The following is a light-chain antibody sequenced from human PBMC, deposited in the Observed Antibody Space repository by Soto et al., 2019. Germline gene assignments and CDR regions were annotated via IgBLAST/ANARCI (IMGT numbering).Light chain of an antibody. CDR2: TAS. CDR3: QQRNSYPIT. J-gene: IGKJ5*01. CDR1: QGISSY. V-gene: IGKV1-9*01. Sequence: DVRLTQYTYFLSASVGDRVTITCRASQGISSYLAWYQQKPGKAPNLLIHTASTLQSGVPSRFSGSGSGTEFTLTISSLQPEDFATYYCQQRNSYPITVGQVTRLE.